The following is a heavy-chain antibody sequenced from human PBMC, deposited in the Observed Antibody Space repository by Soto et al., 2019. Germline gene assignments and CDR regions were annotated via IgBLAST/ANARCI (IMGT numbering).Heavy chain of an antibody. D-gene: IGHD3-10*01. V-gene: IGHV3-23*01. J-gene: IGHJ4*02. CDR3: AKDWTRGSGGYPDYFDY. CDR1: GFAFSSHP. Sequence: VQLLESGGGLAQPGGSLRLSCAASGFAFSSHPMSWVRQAPEKGLEWVSGISDGGDLTYNADSVKGRFTISRDNSKDTLYLQMKRLRAEDTALYYCAKDWTRGSGGYPDYFDYWGQGTLVTVSS. CDR2: ISDGGDLT.